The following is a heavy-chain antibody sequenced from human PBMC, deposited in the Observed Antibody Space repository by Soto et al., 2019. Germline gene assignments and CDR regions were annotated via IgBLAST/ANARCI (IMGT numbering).Heavy chain of an antibody. D-gene: IGHD6-13*01. J-gene: IGHJ6*02. Sequence: KPSETLSLTCAVSGGSISSSNWWSWVRQPPGKGLEWIGEIYHSGSTNYNPSLKSRVTISVDKSKNQFSLKLSSVTAADTAVYYCARCPYIAAAGTPPFFVNWGQGTTVTVSS. V-gene: IGHV4-4*02. CDR2: IYHSGST. CDR1: GGSISSSNW. CDR3: ARCPYIAAAGTPPFFVN.